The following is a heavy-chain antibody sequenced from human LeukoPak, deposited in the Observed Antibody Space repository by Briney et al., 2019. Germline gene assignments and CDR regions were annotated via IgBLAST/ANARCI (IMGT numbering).Heavy chain of an antibody. D-gene: IGHD6-13*01. CDR3: AGGIIAAAGYYYYYMDV. V-gene: IGHV1-69*05. Sequence: GASVKVSCKASGGTFSSYAISWVRQAPGQGLERMGGIIPIFGTANYAQKFQGRVTITTDESTSTAYMELSSLRSEDTAVYYCAGGIIAAAGYYYYYMDVWGKGTTVTVSS. CDR2: IIPIFGTA. CDR1: GGTFSSYA. J-gene: IGHJ6*03.